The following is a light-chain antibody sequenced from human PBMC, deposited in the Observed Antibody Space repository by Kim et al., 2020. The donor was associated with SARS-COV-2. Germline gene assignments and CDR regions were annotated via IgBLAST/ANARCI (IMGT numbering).Light chain of an antibody. V-gene: IGKV1-9*01. J-gene: IGKJ1*01. CDR1: QDIKRY. Sequence: IQLTQSPSSLSASVGDRVTITCRASQDIKRYLALYQQTPGKAPNRLNYAASTLQSGVPSRFSGSGSGTDFALTISSLQPEDFATYYCERLNGKPRTFDQGTKVDIK. CDR2: AAS. CDR3: ERLNGKPRT.